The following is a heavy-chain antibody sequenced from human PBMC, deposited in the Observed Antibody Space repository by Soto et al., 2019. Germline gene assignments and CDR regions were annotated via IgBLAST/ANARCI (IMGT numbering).Heavy chain of an antibody. D-gene: IGHD6-13*01. V-gene: IGHV3-11*01. CDR2: ISNRGSP. J-gene: IGHJ4*02. CDR3: AKDQGSSWYEIDY. Sequence: GGSLRLSCAASGFTFSDYYMTWIRQAPGKGLEWVSYISNRGSPTYAESVKGRFSISRDNSKNTLYLQMNSLRAEDTAVYYCAKDQGSSWYEIDYWGQGTLVTVSS. CDR1: GFTFSDYY.